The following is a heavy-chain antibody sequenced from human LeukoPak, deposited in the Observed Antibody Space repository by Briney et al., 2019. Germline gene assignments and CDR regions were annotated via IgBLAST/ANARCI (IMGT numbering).Heavy chain of an antibody. J-gene: IGHJ5*02. D-gene: IGHD7-27*01. V-gene: IGHV4-39*01. Sequence: SETLSLTCIVSGXSVSSSDYYWGWIRQPPGKGLEWIGTISYSGSTYYNPSLKSRVTISVDTSKNQFFLNLSSVTAADTAVYYCSRHETWGRRFGPWGQGNLVTVSS. CDR1: GXSVSSSDYY. CDR3: SRHETWGRRFGP. CDR2: ISYSGST.